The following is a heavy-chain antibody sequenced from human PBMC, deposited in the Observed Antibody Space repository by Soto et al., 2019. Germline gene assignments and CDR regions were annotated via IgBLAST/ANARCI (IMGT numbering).Heavy chain of an antibody. CDR1: GGSFSGYY. CDR3: AGAMHDLWSGHNTFDF. V-gene: IGHV4-34*01. D-gene: IGHD3-3*01. CDR2: INHSGST. J-gene: IGHJ4*02. Sequence: PSETLSLTCAVYGGSFSGYYWTWIRQPPGTGLEWIGEINHSGSTNYNPSLKSRVTISVDTSKNQFSLKLTSVTAADTAVYYCAGAMHDLWSGHNTFDFWGQGAQVTVSS.